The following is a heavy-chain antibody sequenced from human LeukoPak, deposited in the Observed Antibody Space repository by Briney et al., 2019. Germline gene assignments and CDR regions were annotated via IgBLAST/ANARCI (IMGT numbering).Heavy chain of an antibody. CDR3: AREHYYDSSGYYSLSKWYFDY. Sequence: GASVKVSCKASGGTFSSYAISWVRQAPGQGLEWMGGIIPIFGTANYAQKFQGRVTITADKSTSTAYMELSRLRSEDTAVYYCAREHYYDSSGYYSLSKWYFDYWGQGTLVTASS. CDR2: IIPIFGTA. V-gene: IGHV1-69*06. J-gene: IGHJ4*02. D-gene: IGHD3-22*01. CDR1: GGTFSSYA.